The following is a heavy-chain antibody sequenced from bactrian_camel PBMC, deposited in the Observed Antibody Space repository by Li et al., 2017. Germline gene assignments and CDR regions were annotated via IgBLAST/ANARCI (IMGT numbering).Heavy chain of an antibody. CDR1: GFTFSNYW. D-gene: IGHD2*01. CDR2: VGGDSSP. CDR3: ARDVVGSWSYGGY. Sequence: VQLVESGGGLVQPGGSLRLSCAASGFTFSNYWMSWVRQAPGKEREGVASVGGDSSPRYLDSVKGRFTISVDNAKNTLYLQMNSLKPDDTAVYYCARDVVGSWSYGGYWGQGTQVTVS. J-gene: IGHJ6*01. V-gene: IGHV3S26*01.